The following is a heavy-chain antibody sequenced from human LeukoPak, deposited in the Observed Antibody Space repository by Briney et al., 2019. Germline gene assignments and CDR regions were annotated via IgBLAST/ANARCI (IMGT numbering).Heavy chain of an antibody. CDR1: GLTLSNYW. D-gene: IGHD5-24*01. J-gene: IGHJ3*02. CDR2: INTDGSST. Sequence: GGSLRLSCEVSGLTLSNYWMHWVRQAPGKGLVWVSRINTDGSSTSYTDSVKGRFTISRDSAKNTLYLQMHSLRAEDTAVYYCARGRRDGYNLLDAFDIWGQGTVVTVSS. V-gene: IGHV3-74*01. CDR3: ARGRRDGYNLLDAFDI.